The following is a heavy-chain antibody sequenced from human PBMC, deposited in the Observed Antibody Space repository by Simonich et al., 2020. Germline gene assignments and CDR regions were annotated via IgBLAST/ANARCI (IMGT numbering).Heavy chain of an antibody. CDR3: ARDSSYYAFDI. Sequence: EVQLVESGGGLVQPGGSLRLSCAASGFTFSSYSMNWVRKAPGKGLGWFSYISNISSTRYYADSVKGRFTISRDNAKNSLYLQMNSLRAEDTAVYYCARDSSYYAFDIWGQGTMVTVSS. D-gene: IGHD5-12*01. J-gene: IGHJ3*02. CDR1: GFTFSSYS. CDR2: ISNISSTR. V-gene: IGHV3-48*01.